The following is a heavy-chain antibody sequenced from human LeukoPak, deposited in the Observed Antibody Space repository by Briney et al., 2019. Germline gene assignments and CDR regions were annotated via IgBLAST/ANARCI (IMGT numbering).Heavy chain of an antibody. CDR1: GYSLSELL. CDR2: IDHENGEE. D-gene: IGHD2-15*01. V-gene: IGHV1-24*01. Sequence: ASVKVSCKVSGYSLSELLIHWVRQPLGKGLEWMAGIDHENGEEVSAQNFQGRVTVAKDTSTDTAYMELRGLKSDDSSIYSRATEGDYSLDYWGQGTLVIVSS. J-gene: IGHJ4*02. CDR3: ATEGDYSLDY.